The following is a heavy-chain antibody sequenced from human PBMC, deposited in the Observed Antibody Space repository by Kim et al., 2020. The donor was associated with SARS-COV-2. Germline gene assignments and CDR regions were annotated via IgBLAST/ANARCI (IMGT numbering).Heavy chain of an antibody. Sequence: SSPSLKNRVTISVDTSKNPFSLKLTSVPAADPAVYYCARGRWLPSYYFDYWGQGTLVTVSS. J-gene: IGHJ4*02. CDR3: ARGRWLPSYYFDY. D-gene: IGHD5-12*01. V-gene: IGHV4-59*09.